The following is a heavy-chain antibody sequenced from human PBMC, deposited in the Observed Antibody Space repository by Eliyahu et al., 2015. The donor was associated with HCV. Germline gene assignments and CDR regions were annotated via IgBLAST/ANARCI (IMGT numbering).Heavy chain of an antibody. D-gene: IGHD3-3*01. J-gene: IGHJ5*02. V-gene: IGHV4-34*01. CDR3: ARGGPLTIFGVVIMFGVDRRKYNWFDP. CDR1: GGSFSGYY. Sequence: QVQLQQWGAGLLKPSETLSLTCAVYGGSFSGYYWSWIRQPPGKGLEWIGEINHSGCTNYNPSLKSRVTISVDTSKNQFSLKLSSVTAADTAVYYCARGGPLTIFGVVIMFGVDRRKYNWFDPWGQGTLVTVSS. CDR2: INHSGCT.